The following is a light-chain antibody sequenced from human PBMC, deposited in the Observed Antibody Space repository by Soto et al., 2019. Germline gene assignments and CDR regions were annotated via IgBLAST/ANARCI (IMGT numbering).Light chain of an antibody. CDR2: PTD. J-gene: IGLJ1*01. CDR1: SSNIGTSS. V-gene: IGLV1-44*01. CDR3: AVWGDSLNGHV. Sequence: QSALTQPLSASWTPGQTGTIFSSRSSSNIGTSSVHWYQHLPGTATNPLISPTDHLPSGVPDRFSGAKSGTSASLAISGLQSEDEADYYCAVWGDSLNGHVFGAGTKVTVL.